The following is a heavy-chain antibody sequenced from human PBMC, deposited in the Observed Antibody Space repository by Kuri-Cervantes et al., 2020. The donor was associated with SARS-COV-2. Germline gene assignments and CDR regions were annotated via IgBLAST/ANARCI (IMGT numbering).Heavy chain of an antibody. J-gene: IGHJ4*02. Sequence: GESLKISCAASGFTFSSYAMHWVRQAPGKGLEWVSVISSDGINTYYAGPVKGRFTISRDTSRNTLYLRMNSLRTEDTAIYYCARDRVGVHDCWGQGTLVTVSS. CDR3: ARDRVGVHDC. D-gene: IGHD2-21*01. CDR1: GFTFSSYA. V-gene: IGHV3-30-3*01. CDR2: ISSDGINT.